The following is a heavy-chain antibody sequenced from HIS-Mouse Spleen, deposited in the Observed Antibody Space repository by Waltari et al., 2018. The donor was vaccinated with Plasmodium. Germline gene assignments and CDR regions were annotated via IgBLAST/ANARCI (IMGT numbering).Heavy chain of an antibody. CDR1: GFTFDADA. J-gene: IGHJ2*01. V-gene: IGHV3-9*01. CDR2: ISWNSGSI. Sequence: EVQLVESGGGLVQPGRSLRLSCAASGFTFDADAMHWVRQAPGKGLEWVPGISWNSGSIGYADSVKGRFTISRDNAKNSLYLQMNSLRAEDTALYYCAKDPTGDRWYFDLWGRGTLVTVSS. D-gene: IGHD7-27*01. CDR3: AKDPTGDRWYFDL.